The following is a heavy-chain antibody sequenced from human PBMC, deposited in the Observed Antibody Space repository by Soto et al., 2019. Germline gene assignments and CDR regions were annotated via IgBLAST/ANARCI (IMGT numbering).Heavy chain of an antibody. V-gene: IGHV1-24*01. J-gene: IGHJ4*02. CDR3: ATRRVYSGSYWDFDY. CDR2: FDPEGGET. Sequence: ASVKVSCKVSGYTLTELSMHWVRQAPGKGLEWMGGFDPEGGETIYAQKFQGRVTMTEDTSTDTAYMELSSLRSEDTAVYYCATRRVYSGSYWDFDYWGQGTLVTVSS. CDR1: GYTLTELS. D-gene: IGHD1-26*01.